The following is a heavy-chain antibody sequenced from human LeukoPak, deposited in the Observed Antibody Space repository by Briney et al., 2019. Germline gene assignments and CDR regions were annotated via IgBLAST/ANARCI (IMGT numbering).Heavy chain of an antibody. V-gene: IGHV3-23*01. CDR2: ISGSGGST. CDR1: GFTFSSYS. Sequence: GGSLRLSCAASGFTFSSYSMNWVRQAPGKGLEWVSAISGSGGSTYYADSVKGRFTISRDNSKNTLYLQMNSLRAEDTAVYYCAKGRSSGWYYFDYWGQGTLVTVSS. D-gene: IGHD6-19*01. CDR3: AKGRSSGWYYFDY. J-gene: IGHJ4*02.